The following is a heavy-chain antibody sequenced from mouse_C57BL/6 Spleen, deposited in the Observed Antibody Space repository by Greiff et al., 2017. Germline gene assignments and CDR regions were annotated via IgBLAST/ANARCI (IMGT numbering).Heavy chain of an antibody. CDR3: ARRDYSNSPWYFDV. D-gene: IGHD2-5*01. J-gene: IGHJ1*03. V-gene: IGHV2-2*01. CDR2: IWSGGST. Sequence: VQLQQSGPGLVQPSQSLSITCTVSGFSLTSYGVHWVRQSPGKGLGWLGVIWSGGSTDYNAAFISRLSISKDNSKSQVFFKMNSLQADDTAIYYCARRDYSNSPWYFDVWGTGTTVTVSS. CDR1: GFSLTSYG.